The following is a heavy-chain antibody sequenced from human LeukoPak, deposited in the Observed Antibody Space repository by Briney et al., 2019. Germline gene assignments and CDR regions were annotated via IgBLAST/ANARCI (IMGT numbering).Heavy chain of an antibody. CDR2: MNPNSGNT. V-gene: IGHV1-8*03. D-gene: IGHD3-16*01. CDR3: ARGNYDYVWGSYYYFDY. J-gene: IGHJ4*02. CDR1: GYTFTSHF. Sequence: GASVKVSCKASGYTFTSHFMHWVRQATGQGLEWMGWMNPNSGNTGYAQKFQGRVTITRNTSISTAYMELSSLRSEDTAVYYCARGNYDYVWGSYYYFDYWGQGTLVTVSS.